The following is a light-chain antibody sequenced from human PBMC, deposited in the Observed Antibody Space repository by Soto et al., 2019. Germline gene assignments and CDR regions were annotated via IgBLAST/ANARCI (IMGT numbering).Light chain of an antibody. CDR1: NSNIGSKY. Sequence: QSVLTQPPSASGTPGQRVTISCSGSNSNIGSKYVFWYQQLPGTAPKLLIYKNDQRPSGVPDRFSGSKSGTSASLAISGLRSEDEADYYCAAWDDSLNGRLFGGGTKLTVL. V-gene: IGLV1-47*01. CDR3: AAWDDSLNGRL. J-gene: IGLJ2*01. CDR2: KND.